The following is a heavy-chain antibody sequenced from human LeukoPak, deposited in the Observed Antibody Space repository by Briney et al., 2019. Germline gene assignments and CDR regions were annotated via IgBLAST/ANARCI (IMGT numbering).Heavy chain of an antibody. CDR3: ARDHGDPYYYGMDV. D-gene: IGHD3-10*01. V-gene: IGHV3-11*06. CDR1: GFTFSDYY. J-gene: IGHJ6*04. CDR2: ISSSSSYT. Sequence: GGSLRLSCAASGFTFSDYYMSWIRQAPGKGLEWVSYISSSSSYTNYADSVKGRFTISRDNAKNSLYLQMNSLRAGDTAVYYCARDHGDPYYYGMDVWGKGTTVTVSS.